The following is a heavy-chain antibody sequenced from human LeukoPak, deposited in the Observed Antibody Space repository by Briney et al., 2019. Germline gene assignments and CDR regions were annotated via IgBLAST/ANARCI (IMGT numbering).Heavy chain of an antibody. Sequence: ASVKVSCKASGYTFTSYDINWVRQAPGQGLEWMGWINPNSGGTNYAQKFQGRVTMTRDTSISTAYMELSRLRSDDTAVYYCARDPPYGDYSWFDPWGQGTLVTVSS. J-gene: IGHJ5*02. CDR2: INPNSGGT. CDR3: ARDPPYGDYSWFDP. V-gene: IGHV1-2*02. D-gene: IGHD4-17*01. CDR1: GYTFTSYD.